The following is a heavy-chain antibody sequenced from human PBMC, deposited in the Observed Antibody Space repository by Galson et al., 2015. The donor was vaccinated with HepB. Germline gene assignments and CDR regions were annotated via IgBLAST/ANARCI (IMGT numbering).Heavy chain of an antibody. CDR1: GGTFSSYA. Sequence: SVKVSCKASGGTFSSYAISWVRQAPGQGLEWMGGIIPIFGTANYAQKFQGRVTITADKSTSTAYMELSSLRSEDTAVYYCARDREIAVAGTSGWFDPWGQGTLVTVSS. V-gene: IGHV1-69*06. CDR3: ARDREIAVAGTSGWFDP. CDR2: IIPIFGTA. D-gene: IGHD6-19*01. J-gene: IGHJ5*02.